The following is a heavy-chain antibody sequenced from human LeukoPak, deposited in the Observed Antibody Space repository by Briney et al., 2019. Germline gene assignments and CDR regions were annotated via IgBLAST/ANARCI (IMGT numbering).Heavy chain of an antibody. CDR1: GFTFSSYG. CDR3: ARGGRFPNHFDY. J-gene: IGHJ4*02. D-gene: IGHD3-10*01. Sequence: PGGSLRLSCAASGFTFSSYGMHWDRQAPGKGLEWVTVIWYDGSNKFYADSVKGRFTISRDNSKNTLYLQMDSLRAEDTAVYYCARGGRFPNHFDYWGQGTLVTVSS. CDR2: IWYDGSNK. V-gene: IGHV3-33*01.